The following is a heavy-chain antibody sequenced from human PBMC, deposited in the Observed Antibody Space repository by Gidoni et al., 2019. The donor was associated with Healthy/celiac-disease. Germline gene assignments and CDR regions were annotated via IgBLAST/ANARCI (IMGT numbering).Heavy chain of an antibody. CDR1: GGSIRSGSYY. J-gene: IGHJ6*03. V-gene: IGHV4-61*02. CDR2: IYTSGST. Sequence: PGLVKPSQTLSLTCTVSGGSIRSGSYYWSWIRQPAGKGLEWIGRIYTSGSTNYNPSLKSRVTISVDTSKNQFSLKLSSVTAADTAVYYCARATYSSSWAGYYYYYMDVWGKGTTVTVSS. CDR3: ARATYSSSWAGYYYYYMDV. D-gene: IGHD6-13*01.